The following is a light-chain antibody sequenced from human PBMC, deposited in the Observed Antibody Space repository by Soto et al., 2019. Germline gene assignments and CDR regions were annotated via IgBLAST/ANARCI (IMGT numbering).Light chain of an antibody. Sequence: EFVLTPSPGTLSLSRWERATLSCRTSQTVRNNYLAWYQQKPGQAPRLMIYDASSRATGIPDRFSGSGSGTEFTLTINSRQSGDFAGYYCQQYNNGPRTFGQGTKVDIK. CDR1: QTVRNNY. V-gene: IGKV3D-20*02. CDR2: DAS. J-gene: IGKJ1*01. CDR3: QQYNNGPRT.